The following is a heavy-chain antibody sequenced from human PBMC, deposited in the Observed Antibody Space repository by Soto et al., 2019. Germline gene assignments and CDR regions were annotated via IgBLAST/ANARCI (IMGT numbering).Heavy chain of an antibody. V-gene: IGHV3-48*01. Sequence: VQLVESGGGLVQPGGSLRLSCAASGFTFSSYSMNWVRQAPGEGLEWVSYISSSRSTIYYADSVKGRFTISRDNAKNSLYLQMNSLRAEDTAVYYCARGRIAAAGKGTYFDYWGQGTLVTVSS. J-gene: IGHJ4*02. CDR3: ARGRIAAAGKGTYFDY. CDR2: ISSSRSTI. D-gene: IGHD6-13*01. CDR1: GFTFSSYS.